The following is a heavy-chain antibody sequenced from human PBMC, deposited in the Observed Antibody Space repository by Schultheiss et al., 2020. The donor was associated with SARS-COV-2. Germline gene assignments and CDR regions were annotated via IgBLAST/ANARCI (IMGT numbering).Heavy chain of an antibody. V-gene: IGHV3-30*19. CDR2: ISYDGSNK. Sequence: GASLKISCAASGFTFSSHGMHWVRQAPGKGLEWVAVISYDGSNKYYADSVKGRFTITRDNSKNTLYLQMNSLRAEDTAVYYCARDIVVVPAAAGSFDYWCQGTLVTVSS. J-gene: IGHJ4*02. CDR3: ARDIVVVPAAAGSFDY. CDR1: GFTFSSHG. D-gene: IGHD2-2*01.